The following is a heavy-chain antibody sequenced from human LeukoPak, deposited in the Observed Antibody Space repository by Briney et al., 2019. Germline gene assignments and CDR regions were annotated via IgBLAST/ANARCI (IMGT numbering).Heavy chain of an antibody. CDR1: GFTFSSYG. CDR3: ARDGYYYDSSGYYA. V-gene: IGHV3-21*01. D-gene: IGHD3-22*01. CDR2: ISSSSSYI. Sequence: PGGSLRLSCAASGFTFSSYGMHWVRQAPGKGLEWVSSISSSSSYIYYADSVKGRFTISRDNAKNSLYLQMNSLRAEDTAVYYCARDGYYYDSSGYYAWGQGTLVTVSS. J-gene: IGHJ4*02.